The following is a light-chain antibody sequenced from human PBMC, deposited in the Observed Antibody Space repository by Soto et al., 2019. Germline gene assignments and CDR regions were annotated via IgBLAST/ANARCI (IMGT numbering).Light chain of an antibody. CDR2: DAS. Sequence: DIQMTQSPSTLSASVGDRVTITCRASQSISSYLAWYQQKPGKAPKLLIYDASKLESGVPSRFSGSGSGTEFTLAIASLQPDDFATYYCQQHINWPLTFGGGTKV. J-gene: IGKJ4*01. CDR1: QSISSY. V-gene: IGKV1-5*01. CDR3: QQHINWPLT.